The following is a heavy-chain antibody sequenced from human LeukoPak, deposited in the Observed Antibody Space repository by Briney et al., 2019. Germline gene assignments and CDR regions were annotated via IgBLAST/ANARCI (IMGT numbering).Heavy chain of an antibody. CDR3: ARESISTTVVTPNFSPYYYGMDV. Sequence: ASVKVSCKASGYTFTSYGISWVRQAPGQGLEWMGWINPNSGGTNYAQKLQGRVTMTRDTSISTAYMELSRLRSDDTAVYYCARESISTTVVTPNFSPYYYGMDVWGQGTTVTVSS. D-gene: IGHD4-17*01. V-gene: IGHV1-2*02. CDR1: GYTFTSYG. CDR2: INPNSGGT. J-gene: IGHJ6*02.